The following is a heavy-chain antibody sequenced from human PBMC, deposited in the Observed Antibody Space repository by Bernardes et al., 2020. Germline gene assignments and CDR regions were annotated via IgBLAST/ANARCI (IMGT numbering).Heavy chain of an antibody. D-gene: IGHD3-16*02. CDR1: GSHFSNFA. CDR2: ISGSGVNR. J-gene: IGHJ4*02. Sequence: GGSLRLSCAASGSHFSNFAMSWVRQTPGKGLEWVSAISGSGVNRYYGDSVKGRFTISRDNAKNSLYLQMNSLRAEDTAVYYCARDPSDYDYIWGSYRPYYFDYWGQGTLVTVSS. V-gene: IGHV3-23*01. CDR3: ARDPSDYDYIWGSYRPYYFDY.